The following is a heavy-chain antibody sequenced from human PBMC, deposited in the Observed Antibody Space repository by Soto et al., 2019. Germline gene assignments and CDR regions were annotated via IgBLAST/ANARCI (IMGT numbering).Heavy chain of an antibody. CDR1: GGSISSYY. Sequence: QVQLQESGPGLVKPSETLSLTCTVSGGSISSYYWSWIRQPPGKGLEWIGYIYYSGRTNYNPSLKNRVNISVDPSKNQSALELSSVTAADAAVYYCASGAKQPSSFAYWGQGTLVTVSS. CDR3: ASGAKQPSSFAY. J-gene: IGHJ4*02. V-gene: IGHV4-59*01. D-gene: IGHD4-17*01. CDR2: IYYSGRT.